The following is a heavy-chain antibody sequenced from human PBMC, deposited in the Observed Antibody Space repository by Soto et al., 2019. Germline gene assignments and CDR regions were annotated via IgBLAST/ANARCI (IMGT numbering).Heavy chain of an antibody. J-gene: IGHJ3*02. Sequence: EVQLVESGGGLVQPGGSLRLSCAASGFTFSSYSMNWVRQAPGKGMEWVSYISSGSAAIYYADSVKGRFTISRDNAKNSLYLHMNSLRDEDTAVYCCARVSDAFDIWGQVTIITVSS. V-gene: IGHV3-48*02. CDR1: GFTFSSYS. CDR3: ARVSDAFDI. CDR2: ISSGSAAI.